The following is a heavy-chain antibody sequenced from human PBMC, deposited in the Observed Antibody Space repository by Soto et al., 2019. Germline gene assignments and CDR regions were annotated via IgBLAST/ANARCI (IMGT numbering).Heavy chain of an antibody. J-gene: IGHJ4*02. CDR2: INPNSGGT. CDR1: GYTFTGYY. V-gene: IGHV1-2*02. Sequence: QVQLVQSGAEVKKPGASVKVSCKASGYTFTGYYMHWVRQAPGQGREWMGWINPNSGGTNYAQKFQVRVTMPRDTSISTAYLELSRLGSHERAVYYCEREVVVAARRGYFGYLGQGTLVTVSS. D-gene: IGHD2-15*01. CDR3: EREVVVAARRGYFGY.